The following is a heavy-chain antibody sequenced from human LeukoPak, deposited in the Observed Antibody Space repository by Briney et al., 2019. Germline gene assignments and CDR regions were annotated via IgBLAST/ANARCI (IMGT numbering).Heavy chain of an antibody. D-gene: IGHD6-6*01. J-gene: IGHJ4*02. V-gene: IGHV4-4*07. Sequence: SETLSLTCTVSGGSISSYYWSWIRQPPGKGLEWIGRIYTSGSTNYNPSLKSRVTISVDTSKNQFSLKLSSVTAADTAVYYCVGYSSSSDADYWGQGTLVTVSS. CDR3: VGYSSSSDADY. CDR1: GGSISSYY. CDR2: IYTSGST.